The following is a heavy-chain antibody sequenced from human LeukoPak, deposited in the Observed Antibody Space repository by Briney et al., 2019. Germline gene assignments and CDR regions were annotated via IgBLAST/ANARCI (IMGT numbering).Heavy chain of an antibody. V-gene: IGHV3-64D*06. D-gene: IGHD5-18*01. J-gene: IGHJ6*02. CDR1: GFTFSSYA. CDR3: ARVHRPWIQLWTSGYYYGMDV. Sequence: GGSLRLSCSASGFTFSSYAMHWVRQAPGKGLEYVSAISSNGGNTYYADSVKGRFTISRDNSKNTLYLQMTSLRAEDTAVYYCARVHRPWIQLWTSGYYYGMDVWGQGTTVTVS. CDR2: ISSNGGNT.